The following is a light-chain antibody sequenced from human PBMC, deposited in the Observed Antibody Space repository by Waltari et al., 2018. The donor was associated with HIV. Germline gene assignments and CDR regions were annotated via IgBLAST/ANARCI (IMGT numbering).Light chain of an antibody. V-gene: IGLV3-21*04. Sequence: SYVLTQPPSVSVAPGKTAGITCGGDHIGSKSVHRYQHGPGQAPILVIYDDTDRPSGIPERFSGSASWNTATLTVNSVEAGDEADYYCQVWDTDTDHWVFGGGTRLTVL. CDR2: DDT. CDR1: HIGSKS. J-gene: IGLJ3*02. CDR3: QVWDTDTDHWV.